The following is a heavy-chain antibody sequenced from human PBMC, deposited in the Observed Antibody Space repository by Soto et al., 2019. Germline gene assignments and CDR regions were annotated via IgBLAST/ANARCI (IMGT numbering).Heavy chain of an antibody. CDR1: GFSLSTSGVG. D-gene: IGHD3-9*01. Sequence: QITLKESGPPLVKPTQTLTLTCTFSGFSLSTSGVGVGWIRQPPGKALEWLALIYWDDDKRYSPSLKSRLTITKDTSKNQVALTMTNMDPVDTATYYCTHMPIIRYTYYYGMDVWGQGTTVTVSS. V-gene: IGHV2-5*02. CDR3: THMPIIRYTYYYGMDV. CDR2: IYWDDDK. J-gene: IGHJ6*02.